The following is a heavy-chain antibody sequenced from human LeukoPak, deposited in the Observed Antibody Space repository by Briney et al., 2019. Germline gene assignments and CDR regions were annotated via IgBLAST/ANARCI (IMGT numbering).Heavy chain of an antibody. CDR3: AREGLDYLRAFDI. Sequence: GGSLRLSCAASGFTFSTYTMNWVRQAPGKGLEWVSVIYSGGSTYYADSVKGRFTISRDNSKNTLYLQMNSLRAEDTAVYYCAREGLDYLRAFDIWGQGTMVTVSS. CDR2: IYSGGST. D-gene: IGHD3/OR15-3a*01. V-gene: IGHV3-53*01. J-gene: IGHJ3*02. CDR1: GFTFSTYT.